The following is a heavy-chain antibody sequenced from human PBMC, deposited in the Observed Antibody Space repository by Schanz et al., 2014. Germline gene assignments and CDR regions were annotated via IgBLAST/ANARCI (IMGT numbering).Heavy chain of an antibody. CDR1: GFTFSSYG. CDR3: VESSGFAADY. V-gene: IGHV3-33*01. J-gene: IGHJ4*02. Sequence: LVESGGGVVQPGRSLRLSCAASGFTFSSYGMHWVRQVPGKGLEWVAVVCYDGSKKYYADSVKGRFTTSRDNSKNTLYLQMNSLRVEDTAVYYCVESSGFAADYWGQGTLVTVSS. CDR2: VCYDGSKK. D-gene: IGHD6-19*01.